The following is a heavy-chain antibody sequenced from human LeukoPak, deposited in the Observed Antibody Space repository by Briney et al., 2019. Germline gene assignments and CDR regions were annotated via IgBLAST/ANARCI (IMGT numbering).Heavy chain of an antibody. CDR1: GGSISSYY. J-gene: IGHJ4*02. Sequence: SETLSLTCTVSGGSISSYYWSWIRQPPGRGLEWIGYIYYTGSTKYNPSLKSRATISVDTSNNQLSLKLRSVTAADTAIYYCARDQGYDFWSGYSAYDHWGQGTLVTVSS. CDR2: IYYTGST. CDR3: ARDQGYDFWSGYSAYDH. V-gene: IGHV4-59*01. D-gene: IGHD3-3*01.